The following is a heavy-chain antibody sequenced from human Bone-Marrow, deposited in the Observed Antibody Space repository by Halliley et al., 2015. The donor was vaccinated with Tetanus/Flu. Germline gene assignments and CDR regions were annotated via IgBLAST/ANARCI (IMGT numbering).Heavy chain of an antibody. CDR3: ARGHFTYDS. CDR2: ISSRSSYK. Sequence: KGLQWISSISSRSSYKDYSDSVKGRFTVSRDNAKNTPYLEMKSLRVDDTAIYFCARGHFTYDSWGQGTLVTVSS. V-gene: IGHV3-21*04. J-gene: IGHJ4*02.